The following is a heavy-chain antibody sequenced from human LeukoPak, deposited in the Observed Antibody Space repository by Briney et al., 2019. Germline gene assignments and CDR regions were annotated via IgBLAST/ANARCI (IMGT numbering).Heavy chain of an antibody. CDR3: AKDRANAWSSEY. CDR2: KTYDGTDK. CDR1: GFTFNNYA. J-gene: IGHJ4*02. V-gene: IGHV3-30*02. D-gene: IGHD3-10*01. Sequence: PGGPLRLSCAASGFTFNNYAMYWPAHAPDKGREGVAFKTYDGTDKYYGDSVKGRFTISRDNSKNTLYLQMNSLRAEDTAVYYCAKDRANAWSSEYWGQGTLVTVSS.